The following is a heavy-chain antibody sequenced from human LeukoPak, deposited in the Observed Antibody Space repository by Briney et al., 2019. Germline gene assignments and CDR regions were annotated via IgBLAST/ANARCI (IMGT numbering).Heavy chain of an antibody. J-gene: IGHJ4*02. V-gene: IGHV3-30*02. CDR1: GFTFRTYG. CDR3: AKDFDGYTYGNLDF. D-gene: IGHD5-18*01. CDR2: IRDDGSNK. Sequence: GGSLRLSRAASGFTFRTYGMHWVRQAPGKGLEWVAFIRDDGSNKYYADSVKGRFTISRDNSKNTLYLQMNSLRAEDTAVYYCAKDFDGYTYGNLDFWGQGTLVTVSS.